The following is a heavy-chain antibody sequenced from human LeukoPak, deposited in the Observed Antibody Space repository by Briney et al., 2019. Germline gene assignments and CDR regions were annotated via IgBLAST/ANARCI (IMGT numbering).Heavy chain of an antibody. CDR3: AREIGYCSSTSCYRNFDY. Sequence: PGGSLRLSCAASGFTFSSYSMNWVRQAPGKGLEWVSYISSSSSTIYYADSVKGRFTISRDNAKHSLYLQMNSLRDEDTAVYYCAREIGYCSSTSCYRNFDYWGQGTLVTVSS. J-gene: IGHJ4*02. D-gene: IGHD2-2*01. CDR1: GFTFSSYS. CDR2: ISSSSSTI. V-gene: IGHV3-48*02.